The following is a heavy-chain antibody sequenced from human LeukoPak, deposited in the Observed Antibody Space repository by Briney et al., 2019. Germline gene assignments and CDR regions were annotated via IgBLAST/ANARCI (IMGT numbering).Heavy chain of an antibody. J-gene: IGHJ5*02. D-gene: IGHD3-3*01. CDR2: VSESGST. CDR1: GGSISSSCYG. V-gene: IGHV4-39*07. Sequence: ASETLSLTWTVAGGSISSSCYGWGWIRQRPGKGLEWIVSVSESGSTNYNPSLRRPITVAVDTSKNQFSLKLSSVTAADTAMYYCARDPGYDFWSGQKGWFDPWGQGTLVTVSS. CDR3: ARDPGYDFWSGQKGWFDP.